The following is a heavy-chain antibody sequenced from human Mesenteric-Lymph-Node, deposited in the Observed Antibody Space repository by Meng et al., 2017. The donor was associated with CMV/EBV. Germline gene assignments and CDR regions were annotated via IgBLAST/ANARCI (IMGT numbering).Heavy chain of an antibody. V-gene: IGHV4-34*01. D-gene: IGHD3-10*01. Sequence: SFSGSDWSWIRQPPGKGLEWIGEINHSGSTNYNPSLKSRVTISVDTSKNQFSLKLSSVTAADTAVYYCARGNVLLWFGEANTWYFDLWGRGTLVTVSS. CDR1: SFSGSD. J-gene: IGHJ2*01. CDR2: INHSGST. CDR3: ARGNVLLWFGEANTWYFDL.